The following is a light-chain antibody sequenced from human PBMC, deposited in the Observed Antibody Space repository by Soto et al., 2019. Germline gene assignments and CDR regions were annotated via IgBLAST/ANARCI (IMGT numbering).Light chain of an antibody. CDR1: QSVSSSY. Sequence: ILLTQFPGTLSFFSGERATLSCRASQSVSSSYLAWYQQKPGQAPRLLIYGASSRATGIPDRFSGSGSGTDFTLTISRLEPEDFAVYYCQQFSTWTFGQGTKVDIK. J-gene: IGKJ1*01. CDR2: GAS. V-gene: IGKV3-20*01. CDR3: QQFSTWT.